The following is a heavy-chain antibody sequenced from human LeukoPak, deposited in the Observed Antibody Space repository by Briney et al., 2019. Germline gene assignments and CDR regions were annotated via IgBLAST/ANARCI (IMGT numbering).Heavy chain of an antibody. CDR1: GFNFANHA. Sequence: GGSLRLSCAASGFNFANHAMSWVRQTAGKGLEWVSAISGGGDITYYADSVKGRFAISRDNSKDTLFLQMHGLRPGDTAVYYCVREDTPATANYWGQGTLVTISS. D-gene: IGHD2-21*02. J-gene: IGHJ4*02. CDR2: ISGGGDIT. V-gene: IGHV3-23*01. CDR3: VREDTPATANY.